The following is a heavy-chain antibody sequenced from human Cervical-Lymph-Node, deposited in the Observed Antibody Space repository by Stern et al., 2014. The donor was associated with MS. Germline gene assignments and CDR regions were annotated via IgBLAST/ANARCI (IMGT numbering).Heavy chain of an antibody. J-gene: IGHJ6*02. D-gene: IGHD4-17*01. CDR1: GYTLSELS. Sequence: VQLVQSGAEVKKPGASGKVSCKASGYTLSELSMHWVRQAPGRGLEWMGGFDPEEGGTIYAQKFQGRVTMTEDTSTDTAYMELSSLRSEDTAVYYCAAQNTVTNYYYYGMDVWGQGTTVTVSS. V-gene: IGHV1-24*01. CDR2: FDPEEGGT. CDR3: AAQNTVTNYYYYGMDV.